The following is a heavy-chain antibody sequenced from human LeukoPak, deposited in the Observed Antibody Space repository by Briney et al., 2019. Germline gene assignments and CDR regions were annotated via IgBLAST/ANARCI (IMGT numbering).Heavy chain of an antibody. V-gene: IGHV1-8*01. CDR2: MDPNSGNT. D-gene: IGHD3-22*01. CDR3: ARGGKASSHYYDSSGYYLYFDY. Sequence: ASVKVSCKASGYTFTSYDINWVRQAPGQGLEWMGWMDPNSGNTGYAQKFQGRVTMTRNTSISTAYMELSSLRSEDMAVYYCARGGKASSHYYDSSGYYLYFDYWGQGTLVTVSS. J-gene: IGHJ4*02. CDR1: GYTFTSYD.